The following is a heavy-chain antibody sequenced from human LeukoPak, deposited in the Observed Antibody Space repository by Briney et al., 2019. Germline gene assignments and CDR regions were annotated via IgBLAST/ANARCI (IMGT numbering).Heavy chain of an antibody. CDR2: ISGSGGST. J-gene: IGHJ4*02. V-gene: IGHV3-23*01. CDR3: AKDRGYVFDYFDY. Sequence: GGSLRLSCAASGFTFSSYGMSWVRQAPGKGLEWVSGISGSGGSTYYADSVKGRFTISRDNSKNTLYLQMNSLRAEDTAVYYCAKDRGYVFDYFDYWGQGTLVTVSS. CDR1: GFTFSSYG. D-gene: IGHD3-10*01.